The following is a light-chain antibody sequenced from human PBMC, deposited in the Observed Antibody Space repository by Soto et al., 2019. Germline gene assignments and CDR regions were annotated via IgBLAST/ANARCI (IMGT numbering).Light chain of an antibody. CDR3: ESWDSNTHV. Sequence: QPVLTQSSSASASLGSSVKLTCTLSRGHSSYIIAWHQQQPGKAPRYLMKLEGSGSYNKGSGVPDRFSGSSSGADRYLTISNLQFEEEADYYCESWDSNTHVFGGGTKVTVL. CDR2: LEGSGSY. V-gene: IGLV4-60*02. CDR1: RGHSSYI. J-gene: IGLJ3*02.